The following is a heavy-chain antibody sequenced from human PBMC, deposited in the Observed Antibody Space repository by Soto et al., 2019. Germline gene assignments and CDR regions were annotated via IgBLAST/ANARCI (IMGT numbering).Heavy chain of an antibody. J-gene: IGHJ6*02. CDR1: GFTFSSYS. V-gene: IGHV3-21*01. CDR2: ISSSSSTI. Sequence: EVQLVESGGGLVKPGGSLRLSCAASGFTFSSYSMNWVRQAPGKGLEWVSSISSSSSTIYYADSVKGRFTISRDNAKNSLYLQMNSLRDEDTAVYYCARENRDIVVVPAAIRPYYYGMDVWGQGTTVTVSS. CDR3: ARENRDIVVVPAAIRPYYYGMDV. D-gene: IGHD2-2*01.